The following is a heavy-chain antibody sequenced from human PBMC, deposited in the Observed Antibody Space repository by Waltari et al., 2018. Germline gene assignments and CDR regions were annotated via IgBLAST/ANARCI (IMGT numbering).Heavy chain of an antibody. D-gene: IGHD2-15*01. CDR2: ISGSGGST. V-gene: IGHV3-23*01. J-gene: IGHJ5*02. Sequence: EVQLLESGGGLVQPGGSLRLSCAASGFTFSSYAMSWVRQAPGKGLEWVSAISGSGGSTYYADSVKGRFTISRDNSKNTLYLQMSSLRSEDTAVYYCARGGKYCSGGSCYLPWGQGTLVTVSS. CDR1: GFTFSSYA. CDR3: ARGGKYCSGGSCYLP.